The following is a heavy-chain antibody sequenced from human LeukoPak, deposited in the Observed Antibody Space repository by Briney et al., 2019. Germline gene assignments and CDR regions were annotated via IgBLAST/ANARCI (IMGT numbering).Heavy chain of an antibody. D-gene: IGHD3-3*01. CDR2: ISSSSSNI. Sequence: GGSLRLSCAASGFTFSRYCMNWVRQAPGKGLEWVSYISSSSSNIYHADSVKGRFTISRDNAKNSLYLQMDSLRAEDTAVYYCARDRSIKRFGVVRRNKVGTLDVWGKGTTVTVSS. CDR1: GFTFSRYC. CDR3: ARDRSIKRFGVVRRNKVGTLDV. V-gene: IGHV3-48*01. J-gene: IGHJ6*04.